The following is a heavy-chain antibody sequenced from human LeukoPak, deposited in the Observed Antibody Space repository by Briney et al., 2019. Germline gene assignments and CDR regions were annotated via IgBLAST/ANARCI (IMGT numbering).Heavy chain of an antibody. CDR3: AKDYYDSSGYYFDY. V-gene: IGHV3-23*01. D-gene: IGHD3-22*01. Sequence: GGSLRLSCAASGFTFSSYGMSWVRQAPGKGLEWVSAISGSGGSTYYADSVKGRFTISRDNSKNTLYLQMNSLRAEDTAVYYCAKDYYDSSGYYFDYWGQGTLVTVSS. J-gene: IGHJ4*02. CDR1: GFTFSSYG. CDR2: ISGSGGST.